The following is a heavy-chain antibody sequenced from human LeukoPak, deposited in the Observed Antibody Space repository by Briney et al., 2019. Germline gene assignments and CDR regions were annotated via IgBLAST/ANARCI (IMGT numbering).Heavy chain of an antibody. CDR3: ARHYSGSYSLDS. V-gene: IGHV4-4*07. Sequence: SETLSLTCTVSGGSISSYYWSWIRQAAGKGLEWIGHIYTSGSTNYNPSLKSRVTMSVDTSKNQFSLKLNSVTAADTAVYYCARHYSGSYSLDSWGQGTLVTVSS. CDR1: GGSISSYY. J-gene: IGHJ4*02. CDR2: IYTSGST. D-gene: IGHD1-26*01.